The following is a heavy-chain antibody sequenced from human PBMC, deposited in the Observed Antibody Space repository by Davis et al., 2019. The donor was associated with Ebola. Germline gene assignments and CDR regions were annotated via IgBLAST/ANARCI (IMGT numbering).Heavy chain of an antibody. J-gene: IGHJ2*01. D-gene: IGHD3-3*01. Sequence: GESLKISCAASGFTFSNYPMHWVRQAPGKGLEWVAVISYDGSEKYYADSVKGRFTISRDNSKNTLYMQMNSLGAEDTAVYYCAREYFSSIKIFGVVTPGWYCGLWGRGTLVTVSS. CDR2: ISYDGSEK. CDR1: GFTFSNYP. CDR3: AREYFSSIKIFGVVTPGWYCGL. V-gene: IGHV3-30-3*01.